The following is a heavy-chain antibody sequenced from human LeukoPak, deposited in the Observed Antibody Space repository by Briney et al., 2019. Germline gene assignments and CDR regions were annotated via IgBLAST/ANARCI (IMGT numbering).Heavy chain of an antibody. Sequence: GGSLRLSCTVSGFTFDDYAMHWVRHTPGKGLEWVAGITWNRDNIGYGDSVKGRFTISRDNVKNVLYLQLNSLRPEDTALYYCAKDLSSAITSALVLDVWGQGTTVIVS. V-gene: IGHV3-9*01. D-gene: IGHD3-22*01. CDR2: ITWNRDNI. CDR1: GFTFDDYA. CDR3: AKDLSSAITSALVLDV. J-gene: IGHJ6*02.